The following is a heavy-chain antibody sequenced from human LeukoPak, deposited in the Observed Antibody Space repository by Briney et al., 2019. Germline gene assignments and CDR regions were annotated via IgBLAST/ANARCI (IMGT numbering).Heavy chain of an antibody. CDR3: ATIYTEPRDY. CDR2: FYPDGGET. J-gene: IGHJ4*02. Sequence: VASLKLSCTVSGYTFTELSMHWVRQAPGKGLEWMAGFYPDGGETFYAEKVKGRFTMTENTSTDTAYMELSSLRSEDTAVYYCATIYTEPRDYWGQGTLVTVSS. V-gene: IGHV1-24*01. D-gene: IGHD1-14*01. CDR1: GYTFTELS.